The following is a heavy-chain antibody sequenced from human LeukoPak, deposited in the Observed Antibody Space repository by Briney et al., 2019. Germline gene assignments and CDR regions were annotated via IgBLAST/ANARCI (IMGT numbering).Heavy chain of an antibody. D-gene: IGHD3-10*01. V-gene: IGHV4-4*02. Sequence: SEALSLTCAVSGGSLSRSNWWSWVRQPPGKGLEWFGEIYHSGSTKYNPSLKSRVTISVDKSKNQFSLKLSSVTAADTAVYYCARMGGYYGSGSYRHWGQGTLVTVSS. CDR2: IYHSGST. CDR3: ARMGGYYGSGSYRH. CDR1: GGSLSRSNW. J-gene: IGHJ4*02.